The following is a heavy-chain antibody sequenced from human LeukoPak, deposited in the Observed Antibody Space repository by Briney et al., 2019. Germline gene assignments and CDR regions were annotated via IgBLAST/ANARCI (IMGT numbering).Heavy chain of an antibody. V-gene: IGHV1-8*03. CDR1: GYTFTSYD. J-gene: IGHJ4*02. D-gene: IGHD2-2*01. CDR3: ARGRKQRYCSSTSCPYYFDY. Sequence: ASVKASCKPSGYTFTSYDINWVRQATGQGLEWMGWMNPNSGNTGYAQKFQGRVTITRNTSISTAHMEVSSLRSEDTAVYYCARGRKQRYCSSTSCPYYFDYWGQGTLVTVSS. CDR2: MNPNSGNT.